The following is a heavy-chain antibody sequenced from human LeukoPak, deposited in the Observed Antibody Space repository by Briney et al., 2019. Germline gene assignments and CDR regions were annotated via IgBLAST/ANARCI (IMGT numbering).Heavy chain of an antibody. CDR2: INPDHRGT. J-gene: IGHJ3*01. V-gene: IGHV1-2*02. Sequence: GASVKVSCKASGYSLTDYYILWVRQAPGQGPEWMGWINPDHRGTNYAQKFQDRVTMTRDTSISTVYMELRGLRSDDTAVYYCARGDIVQVAPFEGAFDLWGQGTKVTVSS. D-gene: IGHD2-8*02. CDR3: ARGDIVQVAPFEGAFDL. CDR1: GYSLTDYY.